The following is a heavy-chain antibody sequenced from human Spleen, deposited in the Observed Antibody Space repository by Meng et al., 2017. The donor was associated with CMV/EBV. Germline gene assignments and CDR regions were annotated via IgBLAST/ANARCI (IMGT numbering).Heavy chain of an antibody. J-gene: IGHJ6*02. Sequence: ASVKVSCKASGYTFTGYNMDWVRQAPGQGPEWMGWINPNSGGTNCAQKFQGRVTMTRDTSISTAYMEVSRLRSDDTAVYYCVRDQNRSGSYSYYYYGLDVWGQGTTVTVSS. CDR1: GYTFTGYN. D-gene: IGHD3-10*01. CDR2: INPNSGGT. CDR3: VRDQNRSGSYSYYYYGLDV. V-gene: IGHV1-2*02.